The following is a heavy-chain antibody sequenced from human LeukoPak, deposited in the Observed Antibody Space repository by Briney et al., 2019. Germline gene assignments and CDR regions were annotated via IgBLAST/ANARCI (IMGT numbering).Heavy chain of an antibody. V-gene: IGHV7-4-1*02. CDR2: INTNTGNP. J-gene: IGHJ6*02. CDR3: ARCKGGWSDHFYGMDV. Sequence: ASVKVSCKASGYIFTSYAMNWVRQAPGQGLEWMGWINTNTGNPTYAQGFTGRFVFSLDTSVNTAYLQISSLKVDDTAVYYCARCKGGWSDHFYGMDVWGQGTTVTVSS. CDR1: GYIFTSYA. D-gene: IGHD6-19*01.